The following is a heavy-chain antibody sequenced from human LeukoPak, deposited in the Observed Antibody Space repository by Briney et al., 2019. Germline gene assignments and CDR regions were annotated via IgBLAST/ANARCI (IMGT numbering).Heavy chain of an antibody. CDR2: INHSEST. J-gene: IGHJ4*02. Sequence: PSETLSLTCAVYGGSFSGYYWSWIRQPPGKGLEWIGEINHSESTNYNPSLQSRLTISLDKSQNQFSLRLTSMTAADTAVYYCAREIFGARAFEYWGQGILVTVSS. V-gene: IGHV4-34*01. D-gene: IGHD3-3*01. CDR3: AREIFGARAFEY. CDR1: GGSFSGYY.